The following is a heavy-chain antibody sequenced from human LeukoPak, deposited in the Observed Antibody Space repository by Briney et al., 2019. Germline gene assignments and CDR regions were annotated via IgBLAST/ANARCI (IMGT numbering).Heavy chain of an antibody. J-gene: IGHJ4*02. CDR2: ISGSADAT. D-gene: IGHD6-13*01. V-gene: IGHV3-11*01. CDR1: GLTFSDYY. Sequence: GGSLRLSCAASGLTFSDYYMSWIRQAPGKGLEWISYISGSADATYYSDSVRGRFTISRDNAKTSLYLQMDSLRAEDTAVYYCARDRAAAGVDYWGQGTLVTVSS. CDR3: ARDRAAAGVDY.